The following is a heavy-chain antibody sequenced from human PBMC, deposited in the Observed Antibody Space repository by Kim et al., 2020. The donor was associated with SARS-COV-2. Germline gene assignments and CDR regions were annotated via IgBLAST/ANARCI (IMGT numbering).Heavy chain of an antibody. D-gene: IGHD3-22*01. CDR3: AYYDSALYYFDY. CDR1: GGSISSYY. CDR2: IYYSGST. V-gene: IGHV4-59*01. Sequence: SETLSLTCTVSGGSISSYYWSWIRQPPGKGLEWIGYIYYSGSTNYNPSLKSRVTISVDTSKNQFSLKLSSVTAADTAVYYCAYYDSALYYFDYWGQGTLVTVSS. J-gene: IGHJ4*02.